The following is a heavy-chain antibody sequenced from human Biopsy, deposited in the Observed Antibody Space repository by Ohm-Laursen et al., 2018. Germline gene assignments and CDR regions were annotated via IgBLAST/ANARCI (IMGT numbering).Heavy chain of an antibody. Sequence: SLRLSCAASGFNFSAYGMHWVRQAPDKGLEWVALTWDDGSHQYYADSVMGRFTISRDNSKNSLYLHINTLRVEDTAVYYCVTDRLDDITKVRGIMTDWGQGTLVIVSS. CDR2: TWDDGSHQ. J-gene: IGHJ4*02. CDR3: VTDRLDDITKVRGIMTD. D-gene: IGHD3-10*01. CDR1: GFNFSAYG. V-gene: IGHV3-33*01.